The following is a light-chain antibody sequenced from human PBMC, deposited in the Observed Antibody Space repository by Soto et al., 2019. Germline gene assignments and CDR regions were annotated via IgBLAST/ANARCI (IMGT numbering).Light chain of an antibody. CDR2: GAS. Sequence: EIVLTQSPGTLSLSPGERATLSCRASQSVSSTCLAWYRQKPGQAPRLLIYGASSRATGIPDRFSGSGSGTDFTLTIGRLEPEDVAVYYCQQYGSSPQTFGQGTKVEIK. CDR1: QSVSSTC. J-gene: IGKJ1*01. CDR3: QQYGSSPQT. V-gene: IGKV3-20*01.